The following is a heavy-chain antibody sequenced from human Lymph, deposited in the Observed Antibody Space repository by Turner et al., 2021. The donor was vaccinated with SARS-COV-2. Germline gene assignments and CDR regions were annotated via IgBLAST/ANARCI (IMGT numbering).Heavy chain of an antibody. Sequence: QVQLVQSGAEVKKPGSSVKVSCKASGGTFSSYAISWVRQAPGQGLEWRGGIIPILRIATYAKKAQGRVTITADKAPSTAYMELSSLRSEDTAVFYCARVVGGCGELGYYYYYGMDVWGQGTTVTVSS. CDR2: IIPILRIA. J-gene: IGHJ6*02. D-gene: IGHD3-10*01. CDR3: ARVVGGCGELGYYYYYGMDV. CDR1: GGTFSSYA. V-gene: IGHV1-69*10.